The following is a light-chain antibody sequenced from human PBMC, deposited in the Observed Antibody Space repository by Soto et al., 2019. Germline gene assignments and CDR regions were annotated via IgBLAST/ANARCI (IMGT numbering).Light chain of an antibody. J-gene: IGLJ1*01. Sequence: LTQPASVSGSPGQSITISCTGTSSDVGGYNYVSWYQHHPGKAPKLIIYDVSNRPSGVSIRFSGSKSDNTASLTVSGLQPEDEADYHCSSYTTSNTRQIVFGTGTKVTVL. CDR2: DVS. V-gene: IGLV2-14*03. CDR3: SSYTTSNTRQIV. CDR1: SSDVGGYNY.